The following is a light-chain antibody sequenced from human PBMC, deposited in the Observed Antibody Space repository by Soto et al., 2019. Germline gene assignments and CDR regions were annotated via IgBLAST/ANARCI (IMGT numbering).Light chain of an antibody. CDR2: AAT. V-gene: IGKV1-9*01. Sequence: IQLTESPPSLAASVGGRGNIACRACQGVSSSLAWYHQQPGKAPKLLIYAATTLQSGVPSRFSGSGSGTDFTLTINSLQPEDFATYYCKQLHSYPFTFGPGTRLEIK. J-gene: IGKJ5*01. CDR3: KQLHSYPFT. CDR1: QGVSSS.